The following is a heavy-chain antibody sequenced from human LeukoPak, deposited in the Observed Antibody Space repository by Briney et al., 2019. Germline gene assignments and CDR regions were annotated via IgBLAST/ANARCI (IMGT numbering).Heavy chain of an antibody. CDR2: ILYDGSIT. CDR3: ARDLHDRYTFDY. J-gene: IGHJ4*02. D-gene: IGHD5-18*01. CDR1: GFTFSSYG. V-gene: IGHV3-30*03. Sequence: GGSLRLSCAASGFTFSSYGMNWVRQAPGKGLEWVAVILYDGSITYYADSVKGRFTVSRDNSKNTLYLQMNTLRAEDTAVYYCARDLHDRYTFDYWGQGTLVTVSS.